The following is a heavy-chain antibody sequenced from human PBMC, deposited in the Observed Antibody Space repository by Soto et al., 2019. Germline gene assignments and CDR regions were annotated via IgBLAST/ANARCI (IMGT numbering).Heavy chain of an antibody. CDR2: ISYDGSNK. V-gene: IGHV3-30*18. Sequence: GGSLRLSCAASGFTFSSYGMHWVRQAPGKGLEWVAVISYDGSNKYYADSVKGRFTISRDNSKNTLYLQMNSLRAEDTAVYYCAKDLSGYPGYWGQGTLVTVSS. D-gene: IGHD5-12*01. CDR1: GFTFSSYG. J-gene: IGHJ4*02. CDR3: AKDLSGYPGY.